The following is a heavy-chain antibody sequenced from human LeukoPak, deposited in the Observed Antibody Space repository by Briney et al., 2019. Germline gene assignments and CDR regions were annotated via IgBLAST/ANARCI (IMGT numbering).Heavy chain of an antibody. V-gene: IGHV3-64*01. D-gene: IGHD6-13*01. J-gene: IGHJ5*02. CDR3: ARDHQPGYSSIWYTWFDP. CDR2: ISSNGGST. Sequence: GGSLRLSCAASGFTFSSYAMHWVRQAPGKGLEYVSAISSNGGSTYYANSVKGRFTISRDNSKNTLYLQMGSLRAEDMAVYYCARDHQPGYSSIWYTWFDPWGQGTLVTVSS. CDR1: GFTFSSYA.